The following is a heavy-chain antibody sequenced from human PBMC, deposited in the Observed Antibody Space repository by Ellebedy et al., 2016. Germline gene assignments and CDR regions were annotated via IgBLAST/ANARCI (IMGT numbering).Heavy chain of an antibody. J-gene: IGHJ4*02. Sequence: GESLKISXAASGFSVSIHYMTWVRQAPGKGLEWVSTIYSSGGTSHADAVKGRFTISRDNGKNTIFVQMNSLRVEDTAVYYCARAPRYCGRDCYHFDFWGQGILVTVSS. V-gene: IGHV3-66*01. CDR2: IYSSGGT. CDR1: GFSVSIHY. CDR3: ARAPRYCGRDCYHFDF. D-gene: IGHD2-21*02.